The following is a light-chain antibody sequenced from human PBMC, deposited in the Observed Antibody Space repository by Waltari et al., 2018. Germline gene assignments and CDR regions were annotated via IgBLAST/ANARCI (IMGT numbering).Light chain of an antibody. CDR1: KLGDKY. V-gene: IGLV3-1*01. CDR3: QAWDSNTAV. CDR2: QDN. Sequence: SYKLAQSPSVSVSPGQTASITCSGDKLGDKYAFWYQQRPGQSPVLVIYQDNKRPSGIPERFSGSNSGNTATLTIGGTQAMDEADYYCQAWDSNTAVFGGGTKLTVL. J-gene: IGLJ2*01.